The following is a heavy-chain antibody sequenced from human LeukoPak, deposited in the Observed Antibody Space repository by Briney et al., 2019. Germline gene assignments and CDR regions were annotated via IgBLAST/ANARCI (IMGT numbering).Heavy chain of an antibody. J-gene: IGHJ4*02. CDR1: GGSFSGYY. CDR3: ARANGRQLGYGY. CDR2: INHSGST. V-gene: IGHV4-34*01. D-gene: IGHD5-18*01. Sequence: SETLSLTCAVYGGSFSGYYWSWIRQPPGKGLEWIGEINHSGSTNYNPSLKSRVTISVDTSKNQFPLKLSSVTAADTAVYYCARANGRQLGYGYWGQGTLVTVSS.